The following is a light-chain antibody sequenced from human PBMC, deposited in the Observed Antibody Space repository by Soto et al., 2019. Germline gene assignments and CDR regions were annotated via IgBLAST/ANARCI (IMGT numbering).Light chain of an antibody. V-gene: IGLV2-8*01. J-gene: IGLJ1*01. CDR1: SSDVGGYHY. CDR2: EVN. CDR3: SSYAGSSNV. Sequence: QSALTQPPSASGSPGQSVAISCTGTSSDVGGYHYVSWYQQHPGKAPKLMIYEVNKRPSGVPDRFSGSKSGNTASLTVSGLQAEDEADYYCSSYAGSSNVFGTGTKV.